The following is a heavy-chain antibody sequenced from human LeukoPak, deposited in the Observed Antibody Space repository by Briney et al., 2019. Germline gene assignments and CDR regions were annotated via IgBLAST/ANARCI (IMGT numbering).Heavy chain of an antibody. CDR3: AGDLSGYLSFDS. V-gene: IGHV4-39*07. D-gene: IGHD3-22*01. CDR2: IYYSGST. J-gene: IGHJ4*02. CDR1: GGSISSSSYY. Sequence: SETLSLTCTVSGGSISSSSYYWGWIRQPPGKGLEWIGNIYYSGSTYYNPSLKSRVTISVDTSKYHFSLKLTYVTAADTAVYYCAGDLSGYLSFDSWGQGTLVTVSS.